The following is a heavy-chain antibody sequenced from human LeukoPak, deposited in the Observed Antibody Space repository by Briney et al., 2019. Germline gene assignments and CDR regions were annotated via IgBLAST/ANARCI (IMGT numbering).Heavy chain of an antibody. CDR1: GGSFSGYY. D-gene: IGHD2-21*01. CDR3: ARALGVIAPTS. J-gene: IGHJ5*02. Sequence: PSENLSLTCAVYGGSFSGYYWSWIRQPPGKGLEWIGEINHSGSTNYNPSLKSRVTISVDTSKNQFSLKLSSVTAADTAVYYCARALGVIAPTSWGQGTLVTVSS. CDR2: INHSGST. V-gene: IGHV4-34*01.